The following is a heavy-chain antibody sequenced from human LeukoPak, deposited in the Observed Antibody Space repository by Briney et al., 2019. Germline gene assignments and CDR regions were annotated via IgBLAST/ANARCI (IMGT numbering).Heavy chain of an antibody. CDR2: IYSSESA. V-gene: IGHV4-4*07. Sequence: SETLSLTCIVSGGSISSYYWSWLRQPAGKGLEGIGRIYSSESADYNPSLKSQVSMSVDTSKNQFSLKLSSVTAADTAMYYCARNYYDTNGYYSGFDYWGQGTLVTVSS. CDR3: ARNYYDTNGYYSGFDY. J-gene: IGHJ4*02. D-gene: IGHD3-22*01. CDR1: GGSISSYY.